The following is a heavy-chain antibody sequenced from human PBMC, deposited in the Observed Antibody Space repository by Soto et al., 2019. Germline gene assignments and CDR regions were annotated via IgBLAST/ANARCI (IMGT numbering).Heavy chain of an antibody. CDR3: ARGVRYSYAGNWFDP. Sequence: SETLSLTCAVYGGSFSGYYWSWIRQPPGKGLEWIGEINHSGSTNYNPSLKSRVTISVDTSKNQFSLKLSSVTAADTAVYYCARGVRYSYAGNWFDPWGQGTLVTVSS. J-gene: IGHJ5*02. D-gene: IGHD5-18*01. CDR1: GGSFSGYY. V-gene: IGHV4-34*01. CDR2: INHSGST.